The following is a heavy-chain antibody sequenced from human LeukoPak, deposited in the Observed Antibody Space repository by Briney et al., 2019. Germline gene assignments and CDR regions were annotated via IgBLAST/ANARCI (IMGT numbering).Heavy chain of an antibody. J-gene: IGHJ4*02. CDR2: IIPIFGTA. V-gene: IGHV1-69*13. CDR1: GGTFSSYA. Sequence: SVKVSCKASGGTFSSYAISWVRQAPGQGLEWMGGIIPIFGTANYAQKFQGRVTITADESTSTAYMELSSLRSEDTAVYYCAAGGGLTTVTTSPIDYWGQGTLVTVSS. D-gene: IGHD4-11*01. CDR3: AAGGGLTTVTTSPIDY.